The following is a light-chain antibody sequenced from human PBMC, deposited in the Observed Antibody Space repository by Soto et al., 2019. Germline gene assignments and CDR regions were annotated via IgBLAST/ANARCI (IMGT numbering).Light chain of an antibody. J-gene: IGLJ2*01. CDR1: SSDVGGYKY. CDR3: CSYAGSYTVL. CDR2: DVS. V-gene: IGLV2-11*01. Sequence: QSALTQPRSVSGSPGQSVTISCTGTSSDVGGYKYVSWYQQHPGKVPNPIIYDVSERPSGVPDRFSGSKSGNTASLSISGLQAEDEADYYCCSYAGSYTVLFGGGTKVTVL.